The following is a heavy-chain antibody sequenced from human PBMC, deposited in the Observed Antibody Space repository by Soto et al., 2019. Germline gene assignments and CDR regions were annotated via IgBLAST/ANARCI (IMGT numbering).Heavy chain of an antibody. CDR1: GFSPSSSW. V-gene: IGHV3-74*01. CDR2: IQSDGSST. Sequence: PGGSLRLSCAVSGFSPSSSWMHWLRQAPGKGLVWVSRIQSDGSSTNYADSVKGRFTISRDNAKNTLYLQMDSLRVEDTAIYYCTREKAVAGTTFEYWGLGTLVTVSS. J-gene: IGHJ4*02. CDR3: TREKAVAGTTFEY. D-gene: IGHD6-19*01.